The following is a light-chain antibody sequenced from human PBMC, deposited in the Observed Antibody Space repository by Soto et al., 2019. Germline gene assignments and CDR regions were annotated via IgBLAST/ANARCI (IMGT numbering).Light chain of an antibody. Sequence: DIFIIHSPDSLAASLGERATINCKSSQSVLYDSNNKNYLAWYQQKPGQPPKLLIYWASMRESGVPDRFSGSGSGTDFTLTITSLQAEDVAVYYCQQYYSLPLTFGGGTKVDIK. CDR1: QSVLYDSNNKNY. CDR2: WAS. V-gene: IGKV4-1*01. J-gene: IGKJ4*01. CDR3: QQYYSLPLT.